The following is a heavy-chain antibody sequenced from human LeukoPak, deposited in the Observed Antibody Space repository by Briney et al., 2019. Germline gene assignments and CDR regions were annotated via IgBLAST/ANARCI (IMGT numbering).Heavy chain of an antibody. CDR3: ARDLIVVVITNWFDP. J-gene: IGHJ5*02. CDR2: IKRDGSST. V-gene: IGHV3-74*01. CDR1: GFTFSNYW. Sequence: GGSLRLSCAASGFTFSNYWMHWVRQAPGKGLVWVSRIKRDGSSTDYADSVKGRFTISRDNAKNTLYLQMNSLRAEDTAVYYCARDLIVVVITNWFDPWGQGSLVTVSS. D-gene: IGHD3-22*01.